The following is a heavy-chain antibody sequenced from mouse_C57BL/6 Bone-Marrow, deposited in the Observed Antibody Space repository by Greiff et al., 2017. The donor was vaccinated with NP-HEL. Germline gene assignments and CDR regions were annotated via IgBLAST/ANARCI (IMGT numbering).Heavy chain of an antibody. J-gene: IGHJ3*01. CDR1: GYTFTSYW. CDR3: ARGRGPIYYGNPY. V-gene: IGHV1-59*01. CDR2: IDPSDSYT. Sequence: QVQLQQPGAELVRPGTSVKLSCKASGYTFTSYWMHWVKQRPGQGLEWIGVIDPSDSYTNYNQKFKGKATLTVDTSSSTAYMQLSSLTSEDSAVYYCARGRGPIYYGNPYWGQGTLVTVSA. D-gene: IGHD2-1*01.